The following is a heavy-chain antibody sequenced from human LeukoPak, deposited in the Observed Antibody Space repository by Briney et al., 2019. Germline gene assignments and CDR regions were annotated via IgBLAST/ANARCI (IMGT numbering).Heavy chain of an antibody. D-gene: IGHD6-13*01. CDR2: IYSGGST. CDR3: ARRGEQQLGNWFDP. V-gene: IGHV3-66*01. Sequence: GGSLRLSCAASGFTFSSNYMSWGRQAPGKGLEWVSVIYSGGSTYYADSVKGRFTISRDNSRNTLYLQMNSPRAEDTAVYYCARRGEQQLGNWFDPWGQGTLVTVSS. J-gene: IGHJ5*02. CDR1: GFTFSSNY.